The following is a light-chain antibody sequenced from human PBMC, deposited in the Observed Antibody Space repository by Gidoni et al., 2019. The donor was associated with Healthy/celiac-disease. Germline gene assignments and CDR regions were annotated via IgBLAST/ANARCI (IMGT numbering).Light chain of an antibody. J-gene: IGKJ4*01. CDR3: QQLNSYPL. Sequence: DIQLTQSPSFLSASVGDRVTSTCRASQGISSYLAWYQQKPGKAPKLLIYAASTLQSGVPSRFSGSGSGTEFTLTISSLQPEDFATYYCQQLNSYPLFGGXTKVEIK. CDR2: AAS. CDR1: QGISSY. V-gene: IGKV1-9*01.